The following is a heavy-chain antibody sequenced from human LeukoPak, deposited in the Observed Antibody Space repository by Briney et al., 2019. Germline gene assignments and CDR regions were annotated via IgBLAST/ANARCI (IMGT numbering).Heavy chain of an antibody. CDR1: GYTFTGYY. CDR3: ARDGNYYGSGSYNNWFDP. CDR2: INPNSGGT. V-gene: IGHV1-2*02. Sequence: GASVKVSCKASGYTFTGYYMHWVRQAPGQGLEWMGWINPNSGGTNYAQEFQGRVNMTRDTSISTAYMELSRLRSDDTAVYYCARDGNYYGSGSYNNWFDPWGQGTLVTVSS. D-gene: IGHD3-10*01. J-gene: IGHJ5*02.